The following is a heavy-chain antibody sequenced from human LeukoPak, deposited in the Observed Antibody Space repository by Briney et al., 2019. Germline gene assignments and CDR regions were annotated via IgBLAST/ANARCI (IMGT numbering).Heavy chain of an antibody. CDR3: AKEANWNFEYYFDY. CDR1: GFTFSDYW. J-gene: IGHJ4*02. D-gene: IGHD1-7*01. CDR2: ISPDGSIT. V-gene: IGHV3-74*01. Sequence: GGSLRLSCVASGFTFSDYWMHWVRQVPGKGLVWVSRISPDGSITNYADSVKGRFTISRDNSKNTLYLQMNSLRAEDTAVYYCAKEANWNFEYYFDYWGQGTLVTVSS.